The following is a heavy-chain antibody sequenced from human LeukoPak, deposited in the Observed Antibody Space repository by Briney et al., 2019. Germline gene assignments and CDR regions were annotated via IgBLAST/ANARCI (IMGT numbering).Heavy chain of an antibody. D-gene: IGHD6-13*01. CDR1: GGTFSSYA. CDR2: IIPIFGTA. V-gene: IGHV1-69*05. Sequence: SVKVSCKASGGTFSSYAISWVRQAPGQGLEWMGRIIPIFGTANYAQKFQGRVTITTDESTSTAYMELSSLRSEDTAVYYCATHKSSSWRNNWFDPWGQGTLVTVSS. J-gene: IGHJ5*02. CDR3: ATHKSSSWRNNWFDP.